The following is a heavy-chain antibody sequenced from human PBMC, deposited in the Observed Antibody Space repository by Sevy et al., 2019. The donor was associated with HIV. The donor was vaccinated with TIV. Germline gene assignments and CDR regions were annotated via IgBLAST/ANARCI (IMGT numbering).Heavy chain of an antibody. CDR3: ARGLYLDY. D-gene: IGHD3-10*01. CDR2: SLHSGST. Sequence: SETLSLTCTVSGYSISSGYYWGWIRQPPGKGLEWIGSSLHSGSTYCNPYLESRVTISVDTSKNQFSLKMSSVTAADTAVYYCARGLYLDYWGQGILVTVSS. J-gene: IGHJ4*02. CDR1: GYSISSGYY. V-gene: IGHV4-38-2*02.